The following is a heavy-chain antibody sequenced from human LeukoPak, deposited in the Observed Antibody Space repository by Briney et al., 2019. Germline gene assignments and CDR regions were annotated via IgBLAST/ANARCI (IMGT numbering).Heavy chain of an antibody. CDR1: GYTFTGYY. CDR2: INPNSGGT. Sequence: ASVKVSCKASGYTFTGYYMHWVRQAPGQGLEWMGWINPNSGGTNYAQKFQGRVTMTRDTSISTAYMELSRLRSDDTAVYYCARSPPDGSGSYYTVYYFDYWGQGTLVTVSS. D-gene: IGHD3-10*01. CDR3: ARSPPDGSGSYYTVYYFDY. J-gene: IGHJ4*02. V-gene: IGHV1-2*02.